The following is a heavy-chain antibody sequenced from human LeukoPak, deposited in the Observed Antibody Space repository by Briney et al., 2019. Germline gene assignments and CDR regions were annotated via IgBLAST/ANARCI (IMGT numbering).Heavy chain of an antibody. CDR3: ASSALTGILGYYYYGMDV. CDR2: ISSSSSYI. D-gene: IGHD1-26*01. Sequence: SGGSLRLSCAASGFTFSSYSMNWVRQAPGKGLEWVSSISSSSSYIYYADSVKGRFTISRDNAKNSLYLQMNSLRAEDTAVYYCASSALTGILGYYYYGMDVWGQGTTVTVSS. J-gene: IGHJ6*02. V-gene: IGHV3-21*01. CDR1: GFTFSSYS.